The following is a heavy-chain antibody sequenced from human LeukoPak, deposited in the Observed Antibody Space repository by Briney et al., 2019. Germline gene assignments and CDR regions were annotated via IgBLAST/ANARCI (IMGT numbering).Heavy chain of an antibody. V-gene: IGHV1-69*13. D-gene: IGHD3-3*01. Sequence: SVKVSCKASGYTFTSYGISWVRQAPGQGLEWMGGIIPIFGTANYAQKFQGRVTITADESTSTAYMELSSLRSEDTAVYYCARDPPLRFLEWQFPGGFDPWGQGTLVTVSS. J-gene: IGHJ5*02. CDR1: GYTFTSYG. CDR2: IIPIFGTA. CDR3: ARDPPLRFLEWQFPGGFDP.